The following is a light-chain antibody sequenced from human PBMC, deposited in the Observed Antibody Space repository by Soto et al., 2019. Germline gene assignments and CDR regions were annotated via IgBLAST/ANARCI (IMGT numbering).Light chain of an antibody. CDR3: QQRTDGVT. V-gene: IGKV3-11*01. J-gene: IGKJ4*01. CDR2: DAS. Sequence: EIVLTQSPATLSLSPGERANLSCRASQTISNFLAWYQQRPGQPPRLLIYDASKRATDIPARFSGSGSGADFTLTISSLEPEDFAVYYCQQRTDGVTFGGGTKVDIK. CDR1: QTISNF.